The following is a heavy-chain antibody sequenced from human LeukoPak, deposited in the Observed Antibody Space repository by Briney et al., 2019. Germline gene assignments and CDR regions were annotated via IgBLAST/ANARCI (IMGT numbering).Heavy chain of an antibody. CDR3: TRQDYGDYVGSIDY. D-gene: IGHD4-17*01. V-gene: IGHV3-73*01. CDR1: GFTLSGSA. CDR2: IRSKANGYAT. Sequence: GGSLRLSCAASGFTLSGSAMHWVRQASGKGLEWVGRIRSKANGYATTYAASVKGRFTISRDDSKNTAYLQMDSLKTEDTAVYYCTRQDYGDYVGSIDYWGQGTLVTVSS. J-gene: IGHJ4*02.